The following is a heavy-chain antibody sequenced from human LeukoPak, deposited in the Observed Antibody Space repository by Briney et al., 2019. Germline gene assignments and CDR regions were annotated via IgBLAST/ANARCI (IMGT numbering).Heavy chain of an antibody. CDR3: AKPLHWAKGAFDI. J-gene: IGHJ3*02. V-gene: IGHV3-23*01. D-gene: IGHD3-16*01. Sequence: PGGSLRLSCTVSGFTISSNSMSWVRQAPGKGLEWVSAISGSGGSTYYADSVKGRFTISRDNSKNTLYLQMNSLRAEDTAVYYCAKPLHWAKGAFDIWGQGTMVTVSS. CDR1: GFTISSNS. CDR2: ISGSGGST.